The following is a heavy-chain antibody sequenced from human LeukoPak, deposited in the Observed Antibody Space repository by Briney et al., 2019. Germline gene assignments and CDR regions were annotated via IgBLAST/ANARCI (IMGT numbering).Heavy chain of an antibody. D-gene: IGHD4-23*01. CDR3: ARGRTTVVTDAFDI. J-gene: IGHJ3*02. Sequence: ASVKVSCKASGYTFTSYDINWVRQATGQGLEWMGWINPNSGGTNYAQKFQGRVTMTRDTSISTAYMELSRLRSDDTAVYYCARGRTTVVTDAFDIWGQGTMVTVSS. CDR2: INPNSGGT. V-gene: IGHV1-2*02. CDR1: GYTFTSYD.